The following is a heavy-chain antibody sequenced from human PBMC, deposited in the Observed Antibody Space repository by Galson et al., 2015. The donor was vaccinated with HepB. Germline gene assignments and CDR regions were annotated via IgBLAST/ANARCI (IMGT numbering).Heavy chain of an antibody. V-gene: IGHV3-21*01. Sequence: SLRLSCAASGFTFSSYSMNWVRQAPGKGLEWVSSISSSSSYIYYADSVKGRFTISRDNAKNSLYLQMNSLRAEDTAVYYCARVPSLGAARGGIDYWGQGTLVTVSS. CDR1: GFTFSSYS. J-gene: IGHJ4*02. CDR2: ISSSSSYI. CDR3: ARVPSLGAARGGIDY. D-gene: IGHD6-6*01.